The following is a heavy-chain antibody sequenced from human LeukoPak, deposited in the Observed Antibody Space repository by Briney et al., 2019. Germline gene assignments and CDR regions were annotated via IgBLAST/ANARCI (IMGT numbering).Heavy chain of an antibody. D-gene: IGHD3-22*01. CDR1: GDSINSLDL. J-gene: IGHJ4*02. V-gene: IGHV4-4*02. Sequence: SETLSLTCTVSGDSINSLDLWSWVRQPPGKGLEWIGEMYLSGTTHSNPSVKSRVTISIDKSKNQFFLNLSSVTAADTAVYYCAGLVGRYSSGLYYYYFDYWGQRTLVTVSS. CDR2: MYLSGTT. CDR3: AGLVGRYSSGLYYYYFDY.